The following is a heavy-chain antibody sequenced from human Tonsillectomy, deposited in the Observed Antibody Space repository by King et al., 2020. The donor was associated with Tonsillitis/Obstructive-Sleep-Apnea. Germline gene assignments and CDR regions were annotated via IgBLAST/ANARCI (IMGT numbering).Heavy chain of an antibody. CDR3: ARSRWTTPSDFDY. Sequence: QLVESGGGLVKPGGSLRLSCAASGFTFSDYYMSWIRQAPGKGLEWVSYISSSSSYTNYADSVKGRFTISRDNAKNSLYLQMNSLRAEDTAVYYCARSRWTTPSDFDYWGQGTLVTVSS. CDR2: ISSSSSYT. V-gene: IGHV3-11*05. CDR1: GFTFSDYY. D-gene: IGHD3/OR15-3a*01. J-gene: IGHJ4*02.